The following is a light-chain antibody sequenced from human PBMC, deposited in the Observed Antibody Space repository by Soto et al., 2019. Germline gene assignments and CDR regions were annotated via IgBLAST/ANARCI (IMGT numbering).Light chain of an antibody. CDR1: QSVSSSY. J-gene: IGKJ2*01. CDR2: GAS. V-gene: IGKV3-20*01. CDR3: QQYGSSPYT. Sequence: EIVLTQSPGTLSLSPGERATLSCRASQSVSSSYLAWYQQKPGQAPRLLIYGASSRTTGIPDRFSGSGSGTECTLTISSLEREDSAVYYRQQYGSSPYTFGQGTKLEIK.